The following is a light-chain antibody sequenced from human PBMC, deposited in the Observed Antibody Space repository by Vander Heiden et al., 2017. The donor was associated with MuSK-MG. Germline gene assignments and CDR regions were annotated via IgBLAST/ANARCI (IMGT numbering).Light chain of an antibody. CDR1: TSDVGGYDY. J-gene: IGLJ1*01. CDR3: SSYTSSTTLDV. CDR2: DVS. V-gene: IGLV2-14*01. Sequence: QSALTQPASVSGSPGQSITISCTGTTSDVGGYDYVSWYQQHPGSAPKLMIYDVSYRPSGVSNRFSGSKSGNTASLTISGLQAEDEADYYCSSYTSSTTLDVFGTGTKVTVL.